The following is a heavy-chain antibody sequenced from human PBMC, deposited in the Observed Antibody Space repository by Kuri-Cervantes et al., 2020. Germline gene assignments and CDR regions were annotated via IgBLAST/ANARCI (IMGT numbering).Heavy chain of an antibody. V-gene: IGHV4-61*01. CDR2: IYYSGST. Sequence: GSLRLSCTVSGGSVSSGSYYWSWIRQPPGKGLEWIGYIYYSGSTNYNPSLKSRVTISVDTSKNQFSLKLSSVTAADTAVYYCARKYYYGSGSYWVWGQGTLVTVSS. J-gene: IGHJ4*02. D-gene: IGHD3-10*01. CDR1: GGSVSSGSYY. CDR3: ARKYYYGSGSYWV.